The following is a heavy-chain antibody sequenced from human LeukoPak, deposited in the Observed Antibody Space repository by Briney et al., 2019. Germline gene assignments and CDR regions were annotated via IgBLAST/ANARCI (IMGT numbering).Heavy chain of an antibody. D-gene: IGHD4-17*01. Sequence: GGSLRLSCAASGFTVSTNYMTWVRQAPGKGLEWVSIIYSDGRTFYADSVKDRFTISRDNSKNTLSLQMNSLRAEDTAVYYCATGTTVTTAFDYWGQGTLVTVSS. CDR1: GFTVSTNY. CDR3: ATGTTVTTAFDY. CDR2: IYSDGRT. J-gene: IGHJ4*02. V-gene: IGHV3-66*01.